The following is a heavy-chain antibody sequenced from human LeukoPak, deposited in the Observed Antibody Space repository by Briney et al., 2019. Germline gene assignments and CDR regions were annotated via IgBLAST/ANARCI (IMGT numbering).Heavy chain of an antibody. CDR3: ARDRWGYSYGGD. Sequence: AGGSLRLSCAASGFTFSNYWMSWVRQAPGKGLERVANIKEDGSKKYYVDSVKGRFTISRDNGKNSLYLQMNSLRAEDTAVYFCARDRWGYSYGGDWGQGTLVTVSS. V-gene: IGHV3-7*01. D-gene: IGHD5-18*01. CDR2: IKEDGSKK. J-gene: IGHJ4*02. CDR1: GFTFSNYW.